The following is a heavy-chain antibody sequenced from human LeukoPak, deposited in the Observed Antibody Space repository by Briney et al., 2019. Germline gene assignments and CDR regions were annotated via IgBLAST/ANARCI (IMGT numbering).Heavy chain of an antibody. Sequence: SETLSLTCTVSGGSISSYYWSWIRQPPGKGLEWIGYIYYSGSTNYNPSLMSRVTISVDTSKNQFSLKLSSVTAADTAVYYCARDVGGSGQIDYWGQGTLVTVSS. J-gene: IGHJ4*02. CDR3: ARDVGGSGQIDY. D-gene: IGHD3-10*01. CDR1: GGSISSYY. V-gene: IGHV4-59*01. CDR2: IYYSGST.